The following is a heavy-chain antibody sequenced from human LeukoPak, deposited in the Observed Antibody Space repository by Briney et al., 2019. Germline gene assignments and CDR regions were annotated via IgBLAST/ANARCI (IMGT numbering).Heavy chain of an antibody. CDR3: AKSSGPGGYYYYGMDV. J-gene: IGHJ6*02. D-gene: IGHD3-22*01. V-gene: IGHV3-23*01. CDR1: EFTFNTYA. CDR2: ISGDGGIT. Sequence: GGSLRLSCAASEFTFNTYAVSWVRQAPGRGLEWVSAISGDGGITYYADSVRGRFTISRDNSKSTLYLQMNSLRAEDTAVYYCAKSSGPGGYYYYGMDVWGQGTTVTVSS.